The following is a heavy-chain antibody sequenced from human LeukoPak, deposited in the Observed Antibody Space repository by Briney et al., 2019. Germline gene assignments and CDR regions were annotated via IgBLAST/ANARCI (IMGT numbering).Heavy chain of an antibody. CDR1: GFTFSSYS. D-gene: IGHD3-10*01. Sequence: GSLRLSCAASGFTFSSYSMNWVRQAPGKGVEWVSYISSDSRTIYYADSVKGRFTISRDNAKNSLYLQMKSLRDEDTAVYYCARYGSGTSYITNYFDYWGQGTLVTVSS. CDR2: ISSDSRTI. J-gene: IGHJ4*02. V-gene: IGHV3-48*02. CDR3: ARYGSGTSYITNYFDY.